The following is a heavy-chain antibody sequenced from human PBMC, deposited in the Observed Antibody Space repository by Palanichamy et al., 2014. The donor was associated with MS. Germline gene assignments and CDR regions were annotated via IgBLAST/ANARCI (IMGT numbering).Heavy chain of an antibody. J-gene: IGHJ4*02. D-gene: IGHD3-22*01. V-gene: IGHV3-13*01. CDR2: IGPAGDT. CDR3: ARGNYYDSSGSYYRAYDY. CDR1: GFTFSSYG. Sequence: EVQLVESGGGLVQPGGSLRLSCAASGFTFSSYGMHWVRQATGKGLEWVSGIGPAGDTYYPGSVKGRFTISRENAKNSLYLQMNSLRAEDTALYYCARGNYYDSSGSYYRAYDYWGQGTLVTVSS.